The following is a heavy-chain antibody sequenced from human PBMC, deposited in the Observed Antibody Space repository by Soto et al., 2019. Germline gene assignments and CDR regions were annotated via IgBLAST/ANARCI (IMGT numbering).Heavy chain of an antibody. Sequence: QVQLVESGGGVVQPGRSLRLSCAASGFTFSSYGMHWVRQAPGKGLEWVAVISYDGSNKYYADSVKGRFTISRDNSKNTLYLQMNSQGAEDTAVYYCAKDPSWQGGGYYYYGMDVWGQGTTVTVSS. CDR1: GFTFSSYG. V-gene: IGHV3-30*18. D-gene: IGHD1-26*01. CDR3: AKDPSWQGGGYYYYGMDV. CDR2: ISYDGSNK. J-gene: IGHJ6*02.